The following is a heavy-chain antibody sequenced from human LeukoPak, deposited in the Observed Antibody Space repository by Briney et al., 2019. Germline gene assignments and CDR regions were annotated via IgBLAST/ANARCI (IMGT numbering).Heavy chain of an antibody. Sequence: GGSLRLSCAASGFTFSSYWMSWVRQAPGKGLEWVANIKQDGSEKYYVDSVKGRITISRDNARNSLYLQMNSLRAEDTAVYYCARDTAYSYGYMGYYYYYYMDVWGKGTTVTVSS. D-gene: IGHD5-18*01. CDR2: IKQDGSEK. J-gene: IGHJ6*03. CDR3: ARDTAYSYGYMGYYYYYYMDV. V-gene: IGHV3-7*01. CDR1: GFTFSSYW.